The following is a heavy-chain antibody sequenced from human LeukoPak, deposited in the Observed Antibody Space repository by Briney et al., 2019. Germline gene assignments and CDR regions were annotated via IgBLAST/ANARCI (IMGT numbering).Heavy chain of an antibody. CDR3: ARHKIPLWSRWSYFDY. Sequence: SETLSLTCTVSGGSISSYYWSWIRQPPGKGLEWIGYIYYSGSTNYNPSLKSRVTISVDTSKNQFSLKLSSVTAADTAVYYCARHKIPLWSRWSYFDYWGQGTLVTVSS. CDR1: GGSISSYY. V-gene: IGHV4-59*08. J-gene: IGHJ4*02. CDR2: IYYSGST. D-gene: IGHD5-18*01.